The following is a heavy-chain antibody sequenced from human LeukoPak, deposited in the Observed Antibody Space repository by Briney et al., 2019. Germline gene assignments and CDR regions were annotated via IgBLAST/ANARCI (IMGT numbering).Heavy chain of an antibody. CDR2: IYYSGST. J-gene: IGHJ3*02. Sequence: SETLSLTCTVSGGSISSYYWSWIRQPPGKGLEWIGYIYYSGSTNYNPSLKSRVTISVDTSKNQFSLKLSSVTAADTAVYYCARGVYYYGSDRAAFDIWGQGTMVTVSS. D-gene: IGHD3-10*01. V-gene: IGHV4-59*01. CDR1: GGSISSYY. CDR3: ARGVYYYGSDRAAFDI.